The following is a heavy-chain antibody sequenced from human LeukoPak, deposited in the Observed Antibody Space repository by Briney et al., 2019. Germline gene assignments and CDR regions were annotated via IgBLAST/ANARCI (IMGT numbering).Heavy chain of an antibody. CDR1: GFTFSRHY. Sequence: GGSLRLSCAASGFTFSRHYMHWVRQAPGKGLVWVSRINGVGTDRIYADSVKGRFTISRDNAKNSLYLQMNSLRAEDTAVYYCAREWAIGAFDIWGQGTMVTVSS. J-gene: IGHJ3*02. CDR3: AREWAIGAFDI. CDR2: INGVGTDR. V-gene: IGHV3-74*01. D-gene: IGHD3-22*01.